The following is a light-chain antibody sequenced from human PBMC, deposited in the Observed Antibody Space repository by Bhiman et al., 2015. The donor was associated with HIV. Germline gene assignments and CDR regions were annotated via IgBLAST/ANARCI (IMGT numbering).Light chain of an antibody. J-gene: IGLJ1*01. Sequence: QSALTQPASVSGSPGQSITISCTGTGSDVGGYNHVSWYQQHPGKAPKLMIYDVSNRPSGVSNRFSGSKSGNTASLTISGLQAEDEADYYCSSYTTSNTLFGTGTKVTVL. CDR3: SSYTTSNTL. CDR1: GSDVGGYNH. V-gene: IGLV2-14*03. CDR2: DVS.